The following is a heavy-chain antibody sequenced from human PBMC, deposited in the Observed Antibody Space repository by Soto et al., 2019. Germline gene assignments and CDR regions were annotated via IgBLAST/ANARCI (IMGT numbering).Heavy chain of an antibody. D-gene: IGHD3-16*02. CDR3: ARDRGYDYIWGSYRYPTFYCYYMDV. J-gene: IGHJ6*03. Sequence: QVQLVQSGAEVKKPGASVKVSCKASGYTFTGYYMHWVRQAPGQGLEWMGWINPNSGGTNYAQKFQGWVTMTRDTSISTAYMELSRLRSDDTAVYYCARDRGYDYIWGSYRYPTFYCYYMDVWGKGTTVTVSS. CDR1: GYTFTGYY. CDR2: INPNSGGT. V-gene: IGHV1-2*04.